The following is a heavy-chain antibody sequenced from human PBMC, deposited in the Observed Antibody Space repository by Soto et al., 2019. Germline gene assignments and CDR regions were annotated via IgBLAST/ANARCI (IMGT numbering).Heavy chain of an antibody. CDR1: GYSISSGYY. CDR2: IYHSGST. J-gene: IGHJ5*02. CDR3: ARGLELELELAWFDP. V-gene: IGHV4-38-2*01. Sequence: SSETLSLTCAVSGYSISSGYYWGWIRQPPGKGLEWIGSIYHSGSTYYSPSLKSRVTISVDTSKNQFSLKLSSVTAADTAVYYCARGLELELELAWFDPWGQGTLVTVSS. D-gene: IGHD1-7*01.